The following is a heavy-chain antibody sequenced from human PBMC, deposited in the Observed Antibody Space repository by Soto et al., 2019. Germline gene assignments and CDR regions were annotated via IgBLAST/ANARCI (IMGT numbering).Heavy chain of an antibody. V-gene: IGHV1-69*13. CDR1: GGTFSSYA. D-gene: IGHD1-20*01. J-gene: IGHJ6*02. CDR3: ARDLGITGTTPYYYGMDL. Sequence: SVKVSCKASGGTFSSYAISWVRQAPGQGLEWMGGIIPIFGTANYAQKFQGRVTITADESTSTAYMELSRLRSDDTAVYYCARDLGITGTTPYYYGMDLWGQGTKVTVSS. CDR2: IIPIFGTA.